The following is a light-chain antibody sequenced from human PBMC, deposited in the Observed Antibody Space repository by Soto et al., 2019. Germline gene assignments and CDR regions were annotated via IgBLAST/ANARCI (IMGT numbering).Light chain of an antibody. V-gene: IGKV1-39*01. J-gene: IGKJ1*01. CDR2: AAS. CDR1: QTISSY. Sequence: DVQMTQSPSSLSASLGDRVTITCRASQTISSYLNWYQQKPGRAPKLLIYAASNLESGVPSRFSGSGSGTDFTLTISSLQPEDFATYYCQQSYSTWTFGQGTKVDTK. CDR3: QQSYSTWT.